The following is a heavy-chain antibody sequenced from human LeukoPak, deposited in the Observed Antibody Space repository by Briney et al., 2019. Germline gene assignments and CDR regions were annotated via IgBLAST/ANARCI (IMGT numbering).Heavy chain of an antibody. V-gene: IGHV3-23*01. D-gene: IGHD6-13*01. J-gene: IGHJ6*02. Sequence: GGSLRLSCAASGFTFSSYAMSWVRQAPGKGLEWVSYISDSGGSTYYADSVKGRFTISRDNSKNTLYLQMSSLRVDDTAVYYCAKAASSSWPSYYYGMDVWGQGTTVTVSS. CDR1: GFTFSSYA. CDR2: ISDSGGST. CDR3: AKAASSSWPSYYYGMDV.